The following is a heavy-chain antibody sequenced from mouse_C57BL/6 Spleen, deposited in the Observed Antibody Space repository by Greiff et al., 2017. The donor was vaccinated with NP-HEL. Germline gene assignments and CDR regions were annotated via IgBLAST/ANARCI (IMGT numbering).Heavy chain of an antibody. CDR3: ARDRNYYYGSHFDY. D-gene: IGHD1-1*01. CDR1: GFTFSSYA. CDR2: ISDGGSYT. Sequence: EVQVVESGGGLVKPGGSLKLSCAASGFTFSSYAMSWVRQTPEKRLEWVATISDGGSYTYYPDNVKGRFTISRDNAKNNLYLQMSHLKSEDTAMYYCARDRNYYYGSHFDYWGQGTTLTVSS. J-gene: IGHJ2*01. V-gene: IGHV5-4*01.